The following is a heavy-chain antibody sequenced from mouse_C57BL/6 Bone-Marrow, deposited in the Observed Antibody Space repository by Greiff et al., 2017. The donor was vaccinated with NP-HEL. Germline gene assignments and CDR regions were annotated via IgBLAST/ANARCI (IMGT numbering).Heavy chain of an antibody. CDR1: GYSITSGYY. CDR2: ISYDGSN. Sequence: EVKVEESGPGLVKPSQSLSLTCSVTGYSITSGYYWNWIRQFPGNKLEWMGYISYDGSNNYNPSLKNRISITRDTSKNQFFLKLNSVTTEDTATYYCARTIVTTYYAMDYWGQGTSVTVSS. V-gene: IGHV3-6*01. D-gene: IGHD2-5*01. CDR3: ARTIVTTYYAMDY. J-gene: IGHJ4*01.